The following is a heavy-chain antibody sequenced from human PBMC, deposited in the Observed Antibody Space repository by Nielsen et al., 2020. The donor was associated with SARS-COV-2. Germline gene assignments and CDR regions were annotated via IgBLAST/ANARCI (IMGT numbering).Heavy chain of an antibody. D-gene: IGHD4-23*01. V-gene: IGHV3-7*01. Sequence: GGSLRLSCAASGFTFTSYWMTWVRQAPGKGLEWVANIKQDGSEKYYVDSVKGRFTISRDNAKNSLYLQMNSLRAEDTAVYYCARPTVTTGVDAFDIWGLGTMVIVSS. CDR1: GFTFTSYW. CDR2: IKQDGSEK. CDR3: ARPTVTTGVDAFDI. J-gene: IGHJ3*02.